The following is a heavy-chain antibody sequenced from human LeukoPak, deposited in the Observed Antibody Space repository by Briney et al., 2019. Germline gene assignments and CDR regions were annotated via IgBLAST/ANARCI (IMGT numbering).Heavy chain of an antibody. CDR2: ISGSGGST. CDR1: GFTFSSYA. J-gene: IGHJ3*02. D-gene: IGHD3-3*01. V-gene: IGHV3-23*01. CDR3: AKVKMYDFWSAQEAFDI. Sequence: GGSLRLSCTASGFTFSSYAMSWVRQAPGKGLEWVSAISGSGGSTYYADSVKGRFTISRDNSKNTLYLQMNSLRAEDTAVYYCAKVKMYDFWSAQEAFDIWGQGTMVTVSS.